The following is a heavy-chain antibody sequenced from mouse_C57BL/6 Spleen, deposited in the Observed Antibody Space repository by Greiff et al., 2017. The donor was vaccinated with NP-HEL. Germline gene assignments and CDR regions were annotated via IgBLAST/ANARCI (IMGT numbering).Heavy chain of an antibody. Sequence: VQLQQPGAELVMPGASVKLSCKASGYTFTSYWMHWVKQRPGQGLAWIGEIDPSDSYTNYNQKFKGKSTLTVDKSSSTAYMQLSSLTSEDSAVYYCARGFTTVVAKDYWGQGTTLTVSS. CDR1: GYTFTSYW. V-gene: IGHV1-69*01. CDR2: IDPSDSYT. CDR3: ARGFTTVVAKDY. D-gene: IGHD1-1*01. J-gene: IGHJ2*01.